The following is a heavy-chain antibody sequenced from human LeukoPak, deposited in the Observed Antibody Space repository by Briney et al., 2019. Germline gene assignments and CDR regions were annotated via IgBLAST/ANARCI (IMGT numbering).Heavy chain of an antibody. CDR3: ARDYYDSSGYYYFDY. J-gene: IGHJ4*02. Sequence: GGSLRLSCAASGFTFSSYGMHWVRQAPGKGLEWVAFIRYDGSNKYYADSVKGRFTISRDNSKNTLYLQMNSLRAEDTAVYYCARDYYDSSGYYYFDYWGQGTLVTVSS. D-gene: IGHD3-22*01. CDR2: IRYDGSNK. CDR1: GFTFSSYG. V-gene: IGHV3-30*02.